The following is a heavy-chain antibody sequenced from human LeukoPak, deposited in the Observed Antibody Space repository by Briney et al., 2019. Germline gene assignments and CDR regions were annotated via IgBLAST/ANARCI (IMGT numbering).Heavy chain of an antibody. CDR3: ARDYYDSSGYYYFDY. J-gene: IGHJ4*02. Sequence: GGSLRLSCAASGFTFSSYGMHWVRQAPGKGLEWVAFIRYDGSNKYYADSVKGRFTISRDNSKNTLYLQMNSLRAEDTAVYYCARDYYDSSGYYYFDYWGQGTLVTVSS. D-gene: IGHD3-22*01. CDR2: IRYDGSNK. CDR1: GFTFSSYG. V-gene: IGHV3-30*02.